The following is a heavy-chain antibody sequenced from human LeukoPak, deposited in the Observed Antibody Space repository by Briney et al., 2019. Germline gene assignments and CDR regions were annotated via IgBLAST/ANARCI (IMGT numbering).Heavy chain of an antibody. V-gene: IGHV4-59*01. D-gene: IGHD2-2*01. J-gene: IGHJ4*02. Sequence: SETLSLTCTVSGGSISSYYWSWIRQPPGKGLEWIGHIYYSGSTNYNPSLKSRVTISVDTSKNQFSLKLSSVTAADTAVYYRARGASGYCSSTSCLDFDYWGQGTLVTVSS. CDR2: IYYSGST. CDR3: ARGASGYCSSTSCLDFDY. CDR1: GGSISSYY.